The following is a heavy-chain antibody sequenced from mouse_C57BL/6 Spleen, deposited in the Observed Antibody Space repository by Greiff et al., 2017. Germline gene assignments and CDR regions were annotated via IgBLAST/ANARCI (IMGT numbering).Heavy chain of an antibody. Sequence: VQLQQSGAELVKPGASVKISCKASGYTFTDYYINWVKQRPGQGLEWIGKIGPGSGSTYYNEKFKGKATLTADKSSGTAYMQLSRLTSEDSAVDFRARKGPWDGFAYWGQGTLVTVSA. D-gene: IGHD4-1*01. CDR1: GYTFTDYY. J-gene: IGHJ3*01. CDR2: IGPGSGST. V-gene: IGHV1-77*01. CDR3: ARKGPWDGFAY.